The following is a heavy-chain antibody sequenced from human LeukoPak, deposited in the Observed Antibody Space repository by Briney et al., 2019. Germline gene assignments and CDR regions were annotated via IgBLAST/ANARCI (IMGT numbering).Heavy chain of an antibody. Sequence: PSETLSRTCAVSGGSISSSNWWTWVRQPPGKGLEWIGEIYFSGSTNYSPSLKSRVTISVDKSKNQFSLKLSSVTAADTAVYYCVRATFYYDGSGYRTFDYWGQGALVTVSS. D-gene: IGHD3-22*01. V-gene: IGHV4-4*02. CDR2: IYFSGST. J-gene: IGHJ4*02. CDR1: GGSISSSNW. CDR3: VRATFYYDGSGYRTFDY.